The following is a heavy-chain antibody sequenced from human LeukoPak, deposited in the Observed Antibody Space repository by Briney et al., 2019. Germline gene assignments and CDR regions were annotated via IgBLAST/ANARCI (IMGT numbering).Heavy chain of an antibody. V-gene: IGHV3-23*01. CDR1: GFTFSSYD. Sequence: PGGSLRLSCAASGFTFSSYDMKWVRQAPGKGLEWVSAISGSGGSTYYADSVKGRFTISRDNSKNTLYLQMNSLRAEDTAVYYCAKYPFTYYYDSSGSGYFQHWGQGTLVTVSS. CDR2: ISGSGGST. D-gene: IGHD3-22*01. J-gene: IGHJ1*01. CDR3: AKYPFTYYYDSSGSGYFQH.